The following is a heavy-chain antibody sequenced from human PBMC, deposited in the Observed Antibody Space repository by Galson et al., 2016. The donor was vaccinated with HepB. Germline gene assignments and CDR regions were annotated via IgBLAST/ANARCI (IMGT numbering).Heavy chain of an antibody. Sequence: SLRLSCAASGFSFSTSGMSWVRQTPGRGLEWVSGITGSGATTHYADSVKGRFTISRDNSKNTLYLDMNNLRAGDTVVYYCGKHGGFDYWGQGALVTVSS. CDR2: ITGSGATT. J-gene: IGHJ4*02. CDR3: GKHGGFDY. D-gene: IGHD3-16*01. CDR1: GFSFSTSG. V-gene: IGHV3-23*01.